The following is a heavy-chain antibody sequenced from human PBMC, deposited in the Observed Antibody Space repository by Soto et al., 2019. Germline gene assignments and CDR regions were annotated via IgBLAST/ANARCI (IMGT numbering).Heavy chain of an antibody. V-gene: IGHV1-2*04. CDR1: GYTFTGYY. D-gene: IGHD6-19*01. Sequence: QVQLMQSGAEVKKPGASVKVSCKASGYTFTGYYMHRVRQAPGQGLEGVGWINPNSGGTNYAQKFQGWVTMTRDTSISTAYMELSRLRSDDTAVYYCAIFSSGRGYYYYGMDVWGQGTTVTVSS. J-gene: IGHJ6*02. CDR3: AIFSSGRGYYYYGMDV. CDR2: INPNSGGT.